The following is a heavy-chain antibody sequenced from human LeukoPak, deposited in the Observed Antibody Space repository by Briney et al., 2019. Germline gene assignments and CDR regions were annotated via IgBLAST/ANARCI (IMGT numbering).Heavy chain of an antibody. CDR2: IYYSGST. V-gene: IGHV4-59*01. D-gene: IGHD3-3*01. Sequence: SETLSLTCTVSGGSISSYYWSWIRQPPGKGLEWIGYIYYSGSTNYNPSLKSRVTISVDTSKNQFSLKLSSVTAADTAVYYCARSDYDFWSGSIGNWFDPWGQGTLVTVSS. J-gene: IGHJ5*02. CDR3: ARSDYDFWSGSIGNWFDP. CDR1: GGSISSYY.